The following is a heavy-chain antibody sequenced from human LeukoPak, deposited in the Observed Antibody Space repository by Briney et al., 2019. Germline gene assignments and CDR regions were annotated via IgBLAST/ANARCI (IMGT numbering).Heavy chain of an antibody. CDR2: ISSSGSTI. J-gene: IGHJ6*04. CDR3: AELGITMIGGV. D-gene: IGHD3-10*02. Sequence: GGTLRLSCAASGFTFDDYGMSWVRQAPGKGLEWVSYISSSGSTIYYADSVKGRFTISRDNAKNSLYLQMNSLRAEDTAVYYCAELGITMIGGVWGKGTTVTISS. CDR1: GFTFDDYG. V-gene: IGHV3-48*03.